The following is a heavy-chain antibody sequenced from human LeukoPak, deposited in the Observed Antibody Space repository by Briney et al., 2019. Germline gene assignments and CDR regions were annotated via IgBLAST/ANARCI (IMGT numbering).Heavy chain of an antibody. D-gene: IGHD3-22*01. Sequence: QTGGSLRLSCAASGFTFSSYAMSWVRQAPGKGLEWVSAISGSGGSTYYADSVKGRFTISRDNSKNTLYLQMNSLRAEDTAVYYCAKVPGTMIAVVTNAVDIWGQGTMVIVSS. CDR2: ISGSGGST. V-gene: IGHV3-23*01. CDR3: AKVPGTMIAVVTNAVDI. J-gene: IGHJ3*02. CDR1: GFTFSSYA.